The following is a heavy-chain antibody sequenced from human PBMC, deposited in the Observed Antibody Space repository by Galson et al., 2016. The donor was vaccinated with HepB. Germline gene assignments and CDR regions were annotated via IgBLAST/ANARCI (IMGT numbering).Heavy chain of an antibody. J-gene: IGHJ6*02. CDR3: ARDGGGYYGMDV. D-gene: IGHD1-26*01. CDR2: ISCSSSYI. V-gene: IGHV3-21*01. CDR1: RFTFSSYN. Sequence: SLRLSCAASRFTFSSYNINWVRQAPGKGLEWVSSISCSSSYICYADSVKGRFTISRDNAKNSLYLQMNSLSAEDTAVYYCARDGGGYYGMDVWGQGTTVTVSS.